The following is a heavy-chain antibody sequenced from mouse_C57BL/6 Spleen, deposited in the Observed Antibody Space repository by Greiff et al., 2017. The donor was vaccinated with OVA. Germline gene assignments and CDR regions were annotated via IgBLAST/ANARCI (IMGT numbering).Heavy chain of an antibody. Sequence: EVKLQQSGPELVKPGASVKISCKASGYSFTGYYMNWVKQSPEKSLEWIGEINPSTGGTTYNQKFKAKATLTVDKSSSTAYMQLKSLTSEDSAVYYCARGGPWFAYWGQGTLVTVSA. CDR1: GYSFTGYY. J-gene: IGHJ3*01. V-gene: IGHV1-42*01. CDR3: ARGGPWFAY. CDR2: INPSTGGT.